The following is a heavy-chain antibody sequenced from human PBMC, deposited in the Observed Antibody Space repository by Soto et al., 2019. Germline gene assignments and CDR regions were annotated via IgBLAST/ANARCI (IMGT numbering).Heavy chain of an antibody. CDR2: IYDTGISGYTPTT. CDR3: ARGEDAFFYYGLDV. Sequence: SETLSLTCTVSGGSIASSYWSWIRRPPGKGLEWIAYIYDTGISGYTPTTSYNPSLKSRVTMSVDTSKSQFSLKLTSVTAADTAVYYCARGEDAFFYYGLDVWGQGITVTVSS. J-gene: IGHJ6*02. V-gene: IGHV4-59*01. CDR1: GGSIASSY.